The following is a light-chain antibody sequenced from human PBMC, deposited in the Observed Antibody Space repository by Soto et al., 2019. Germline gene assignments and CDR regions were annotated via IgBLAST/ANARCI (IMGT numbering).Light chain of an antibody. V-gene: IGKV1-6*01. CDR2: AAS. Sequence: AIQVTQSPSSLSASVGDRVTITCRASQGIRNDLDWFQQKPGKAPKLLIYAASNLQSGVPARFSGSGSGTDFTLTISSLQPEDFATYYCLQKYFSPFTFGPGTKVDIK. J-gene: IGKJ3*01. CDR3: LQKYFSPFT. CDR1: QGIRND.